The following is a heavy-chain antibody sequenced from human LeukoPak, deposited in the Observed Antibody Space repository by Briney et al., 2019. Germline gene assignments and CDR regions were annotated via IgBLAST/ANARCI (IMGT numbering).Heavy chain of an antibody. V-gene: IGHV1-2*02. CDR2: MDPDGGGGT. CDR1: GYTFTGYY. CDR3: ARVSGRSGPFEY. Sequence: GASVKVSCKASGYTFTGYYMHWVRQAPGQGLEWMGWMDPDGGGGTNYAQMLQGRVTMTRDTSINTAYMELSSLRSDDTAIYYCARVSGRSGPFEYWGQGTLVTVSS. J-gene: IGHJ4*02. D-gene: IGHD3-3*01.